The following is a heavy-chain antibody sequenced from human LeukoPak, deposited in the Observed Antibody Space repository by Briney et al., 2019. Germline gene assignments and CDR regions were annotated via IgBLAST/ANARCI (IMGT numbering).Heavy chain of an antibody. CDR3: AKASEYYYDSSGYYKTTYYFDY. CDR2: FSGSGGST. J-gene: IGHJ4*02. Sequence: GSLRLSCAASGFTFSSYAMGWVPQGPGKGLEWVPAFSGSGGSTYYADSVKGRFTISRDNSKNTLYLQMNSLRAEDTAVYYCAKASEYYYDSSGYYKTTYYFDYWGQGTLVTVSS. D-gene: IGHD3-22*01. CDR1: GFTFSSYA. V-gene: IGHV3-23*01.